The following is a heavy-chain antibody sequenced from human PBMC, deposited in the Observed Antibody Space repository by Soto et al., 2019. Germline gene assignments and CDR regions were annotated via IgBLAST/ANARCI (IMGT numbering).Heavy chain of an antibody. CDR1: GFTFSNYA. CDR3: ARDRPADWFDP. V-gene: IGHV3-48*01. Sequence: PGGSLRLSCVASGFTFSNYAMNWVRQAPGKGLEWLSYISASSGTIHYAESVKGRFTVSRDNVKNSLYLQMNSLRVEDTAVYYCARDRPADWFDPWGQGTRVTVSS. J-gene: IGHJ5*02. CDR2: ISASSGTI.